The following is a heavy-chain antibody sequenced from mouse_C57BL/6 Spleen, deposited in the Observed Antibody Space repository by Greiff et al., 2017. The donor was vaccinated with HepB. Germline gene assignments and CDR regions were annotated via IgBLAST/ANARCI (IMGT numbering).Heavy chain of an antibody. Sequence: VQLQQSGAELVMPGASVKLSCKASGYTFTSYWMHWVKQRPGQGLEWIGEIDPSDSYTNYNQKFKGKSTLAVDKSSSTAYMQLSSLTSEDSAVYYCARSGKGAVLAYWGQGTLVTVAA. CDR1: GYTFTSYW. V-gene: IGHV1-69*01. CDR2: IDPSDSYT. J-gene: IGHJ3*01. CDR3: ARSGKGAVLAY. D-gene: IGHD1-3*01.